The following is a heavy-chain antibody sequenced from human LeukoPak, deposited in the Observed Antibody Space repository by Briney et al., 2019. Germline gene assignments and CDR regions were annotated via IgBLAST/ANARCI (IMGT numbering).Heavy chain of an antibody. V-gene: IGHV1-2*02. D-gene: IGHD2-15*01. CDR1: GYTFTGYY. J-gene: IGHJ4*02. CDR2: INPNSGGT. Sequence: ASVKVSCKASGYTFTGYYMHWVRQAPGQGLEWMGWINPNSGGTNYAQKFQGRVTMTRDTSISTAYMELSRLRSDDTAVYYCAREDCSGGSCYIADWGQGTLVTVSS. CDR3: AREDCSGGSCYIAD.